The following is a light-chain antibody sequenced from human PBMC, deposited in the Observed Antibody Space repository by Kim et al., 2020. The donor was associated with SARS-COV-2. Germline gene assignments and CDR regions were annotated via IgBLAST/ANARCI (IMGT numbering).Light chain of an antibody. CDR1: VTDVGGYNY. V-gene: IGLV2-14*03. CDR2: NVS. Sequence: SITISCTGTVTDVGGYNYVSWYQQHPGKAPKLLISNVSSRPSGISYRFSGSKSGNTASLTISGLQAEDEADYYCSSYTSSSSLYVFGGGTKVTVL. J-gene: IGLJ1*01. CDR3: SSYTSSSSLYV.